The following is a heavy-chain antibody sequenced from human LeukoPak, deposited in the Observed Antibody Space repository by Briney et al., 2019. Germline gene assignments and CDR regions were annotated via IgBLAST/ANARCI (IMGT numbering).Heavy chain of an antibody. V-gene: IGHV2-5*02. Sequence: SGPTLVNPTQALTLTCTFSGFSLRNSGVGVGWIRQPPGKALEWLALIYWDDDKRYSPSLKSRLNNTKDPYKNQVVLKITNIYPVDTATYYCAHGRWFFDLWGRGTLVTVSS. CDR1: GFSLRNSGVG. J-gene: IGHJ2*01. CDR3: AHGRWFFDL. CDR2: IYWDDDK.